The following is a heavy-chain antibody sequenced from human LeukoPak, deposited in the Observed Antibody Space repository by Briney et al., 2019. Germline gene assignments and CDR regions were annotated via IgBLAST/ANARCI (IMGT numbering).Heavy chain of an antibody. CDR2: INPNSGGT. CDR3: ARVPGGATVDVPFDY. Sequence: GASVKVSCKASGYTFTGYYMHWVRQAPGQGLEWMGWINPNSGGTNYAQKFQGWVTMTRDTSISTAYMELSRLRSDDTAVYYCARVPGGATVDVPFDYWGQGTLVTVSS. J-gene: IGHJ4*02. V-gene: IGHV1-2*04. CDR1: GYTFTGYY. D-gene: IGHD1-26*01.